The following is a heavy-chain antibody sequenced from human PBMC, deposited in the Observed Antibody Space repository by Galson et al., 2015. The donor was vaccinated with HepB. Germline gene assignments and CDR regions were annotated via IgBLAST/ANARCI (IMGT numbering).Heavy chain of an antibody. CDR1: GGSISSSTYY. J-gene: IGHJ6*02. Sequence: SETLSLTCTVSGGSISSSTYYWGWIRQPPGKGLEWIGSIYSGGSTFYNPSLKSRVTISVDTSNNQFSLRLSSVTAADTAVYYCATSFYYYAMDVWGQGTTVTVSS. CDR3: ATSFYYYAMDV. V-gene: IGHV4-39*01. CDR2: IYSGGST.